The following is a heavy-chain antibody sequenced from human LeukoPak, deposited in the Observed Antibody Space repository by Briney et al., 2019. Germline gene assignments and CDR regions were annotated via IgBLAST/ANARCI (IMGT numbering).Heavy chain of an antibody. Sequence: SETLSLTCTVSGGSISSYYWSWIRQPPGKALEWIGYIYYSGSTNYNPSLKSRVTISVDTSKNQFSLKLSSVTAADTAVYYCARQRRYNSGWYLFDYWGQGTLVTVSS. CDR2: IYYSGST. V-gene: IGHV4-59*08. J-gene: IGHJ4*02. D-gene: IGHD6-19*01. CDR1: GGSISSYY. CDR3: ARQRRYNSGWYLFDY.